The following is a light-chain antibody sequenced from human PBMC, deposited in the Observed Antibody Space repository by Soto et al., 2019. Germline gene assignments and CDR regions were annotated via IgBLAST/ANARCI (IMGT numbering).Light chain of an antibody. V-gene: IGLV2-8*01. J-gene: IGLJ2*01. CDR1: SSDGGGYNY. Sequence: QSALTQPPSASGSPVQSVTISCTGTSSDGGGYNYVSWYQQHPGKAPKLMIYEVSKRPSGVPDRFSGSKSGNTASLTVSGLQAEDEADYYCSSYAGSNNLVFGGGTQLTVL. CDR2: EVS. CDR3: SSYAGSNNLV.